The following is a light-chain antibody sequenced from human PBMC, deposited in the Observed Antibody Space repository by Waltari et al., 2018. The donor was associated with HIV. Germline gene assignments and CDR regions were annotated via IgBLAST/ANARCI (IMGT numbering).Light chain of an antibody. Sequence: SSDLTQDPAVSVALGQTVRITCQGDSLRKYYVSWYQQKPGPAPVLVFYVKDSRPSGIPDRFSGNSSEDTASLIITGAQADDEADYYCNSRDNSGNRVVFGGGTQLTVL. CDR3: NSRDNSGNRVV. CDR2: VKD. J-gene: IGLJ2*01. CDR1: SLRKYY. V-gene: IGLV3-19*01.